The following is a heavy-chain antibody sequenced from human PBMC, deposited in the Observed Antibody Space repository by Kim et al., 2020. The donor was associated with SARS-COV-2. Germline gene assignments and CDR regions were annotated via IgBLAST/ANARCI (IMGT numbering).Heavy chain of an antibody. V-gene: IGHV1-46*01. CDR2: INPTGGST. D-gene: IGHD2-15*01. CDR3: TRGNWPYQCRLYPFDY. CDR1: GYTFISYY. J-gene: IGHJ4*02. Sequence: ASVKVSCKVFGYTFISYYMHWVRQAPGQGLEWMGMINPTGGSTDYAQKFQGRVTMTRDTSTSTVYMELSRLRSDDTAVYYCTRGNWPYQCRLYPFDYWGQGTLVTVSS.